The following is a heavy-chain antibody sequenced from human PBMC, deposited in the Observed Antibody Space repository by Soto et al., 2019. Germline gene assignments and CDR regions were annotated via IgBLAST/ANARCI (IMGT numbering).Heavy chain of an antibody. CDR3: STSVYCSPTRGYYYYGLDV. D-gene: IGHD2-2*01. Sequence: QVQLVQSGAEVKKPGSSVKVSCKVSGGTFSSHSINWVRQAPGQGPEWMGGIIPIFGTENYAQKFQGIVTITADESTSTAYIELSSLTSEDTALYYFSTSVYCSPTRGYYYYGLDVWGQGTTVIVSS. J-gene: IGHJ6*02. CDR1: GGTFSSHS. V-gene: IGHV1-69*01. CDR2: IIPIFGTE.